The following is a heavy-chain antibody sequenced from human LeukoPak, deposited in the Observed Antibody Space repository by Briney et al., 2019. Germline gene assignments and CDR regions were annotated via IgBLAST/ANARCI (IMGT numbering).Heavy chain of an antibody. CDR2: IYYSGST. CDR1: GASISGSGYY. V-gene: IGHV4-39*01. CDR3: ARGAHYDYVWGSYPAPFDY. J-gene: IGHJ4*02. D-gene: IGHD3-16*02. Sequence: SETLSLTCAVSGASISGSGYYWGWVRQPPGTGLEWIGNIYYSGSTYYNPSLKSRVTISVDTSKNQFSLKLSSVTAADTAVYYCARGAHYDYVWGSYPAPFDYWGQGTLVTVSS.